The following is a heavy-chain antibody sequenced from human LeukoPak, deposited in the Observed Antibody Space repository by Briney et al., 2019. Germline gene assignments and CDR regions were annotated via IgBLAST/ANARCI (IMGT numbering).Heavy chain of an antibody. CDR1: GGSISSSSYY. V-gene: IGHV4-39*01. J-gene: IGHJ6*02. CDR3: ASNGDAVTTNPYYYYGMDV. Sequence: SETLSLTCTVSGGSISSSSYYWGWIRHPPGKGLEWIGSIYYSGSSYYNPSLKSRVTISVDTSKNQFSLKLSSVTAADTAVYYCASNGDAVTTNPYYYYGMDVWGQGTTVTVSS. D-gene: IGHD4-17*01. CDR2: IYYSGSS.